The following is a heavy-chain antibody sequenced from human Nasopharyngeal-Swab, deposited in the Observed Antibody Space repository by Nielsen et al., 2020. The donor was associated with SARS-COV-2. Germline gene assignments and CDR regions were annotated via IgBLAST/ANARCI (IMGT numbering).Heavy chain of an antibody. CDR3: AAWWELSAFDI. CDR2: INPNSGGT. Sequence: ASVKVSCKASGYTFTGYYMHWVRQAPGQGLEWMGRINPNSGGTNYAQKFQGRVAMTRDTSISTAYMELSRLRSDDTAVYYCAAWWELSAFDIWGQGTMVTVSS. D-gene: IGHD1-26*01. V-gene: IGHV1-2*06. CDR1: GYTFTGYY. J-gene: IGHJ3*02.